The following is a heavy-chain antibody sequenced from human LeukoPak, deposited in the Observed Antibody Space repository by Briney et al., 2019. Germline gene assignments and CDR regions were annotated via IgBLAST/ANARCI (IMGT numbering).Heavy chain of an antibody. CDR3: ASRDYYDSSGYPPDYYYYGMDV. V-gene: IGHV1-46*01. CDR1: GYTFTIYY. D-gene: IGHD3-22*01. CDR2: INPSGGST. Sequence: ASVKVSCTASGYTFTIYYMHWVRQAPGQGLEWMGIINPSGGSTSYAQKFQGRVTMTRDTSTSTVYMELSSLRSEDTAVYYCASRDYYDSSGYPPDYYYYGMDVWGQGTTVTVSS. J-gene: IGHJ6*02.